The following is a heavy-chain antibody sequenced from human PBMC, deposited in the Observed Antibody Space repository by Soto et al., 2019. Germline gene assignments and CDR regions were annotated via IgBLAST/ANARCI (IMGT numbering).Heavy chain of an antibody. CDR1: GESFSGYI. V-gene: IGHV4-34*01. CDR2: INHSGSA. D-gene: IGHD6-19*01. J-gene: IGHJ4*02. Sequence: ETLSLTCAVYGESFSGYIWTWIRQTPGKGLQWIGQINHSGSAYYNPSLKSRVTISVHTSNSQFSLELSSVTAADAAVYYCARGLITGSHYSGGWYYFDSWGQGTQVTVSS. CDR3: ARGLITGSHYSGGWYYFDS.